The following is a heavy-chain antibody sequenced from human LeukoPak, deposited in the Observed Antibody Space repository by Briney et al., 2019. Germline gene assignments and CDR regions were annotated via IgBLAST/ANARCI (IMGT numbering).Heavy chain of an antibody. J-gene: IGHJ4*02. CDR1: GFTFSSYA. Sequence: GGSLRLSCAASGFTFSSYAMSWVRQAPGKGPEWVSAISGSGGSTYYADSVKGRFTISRDNSKNTLYLQMNSLRAEDTAVYYCAKASAMIVVVSKHFDYWGQGTLVTVSS. CDR3: AKASAMIVVVSKHFDY. CDR2: ISGSGGST. D-gene: IGHD3-22*01. V-gene: IGHV3-23*01.